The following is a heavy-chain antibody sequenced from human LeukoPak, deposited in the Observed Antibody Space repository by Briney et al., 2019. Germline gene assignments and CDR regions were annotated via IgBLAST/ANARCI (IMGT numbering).Heavy chain of an antibody. V-gene: IGHV3-7*01. CDR1: GFTFSTYW. J-gene: IGHJ4*02. CDR2: IKQDGSEK. D-gene: IGHD3-3*01. Sequence: GGSLRLSCAASGFTFSTYWMSWVRQAPGKGLEWVANIKQDGSEKYYVDSVKGRFTISRDNPKNSLYLQMNTLRPEDTAVYYCARGRQNKDFWSGGDYWGQGTLVTVSS. CDR3: ARGRQNKDFWSGGDY.